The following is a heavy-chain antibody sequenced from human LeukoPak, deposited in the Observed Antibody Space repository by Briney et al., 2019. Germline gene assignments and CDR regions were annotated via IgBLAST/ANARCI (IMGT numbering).Heavy chain of an antibody. CDR3: ARKRAATNIDAFDI. CDR1: GFTFSSYA. D-gene: IGHD6-13*01. J-gene: IGHJ3*02. V-gene: IGHV3-23*01. Sequence: GGSLRLSCAASGFTFSSYAMSWVRQAPGKGLEWVSAISVSAGSTYYADSVKGRFTISRDNAKNSLDLQINSLTAADTALYFCARKRAATNIDAFDIWGQGTMVTVSS. CDR2: ISVSAGST.